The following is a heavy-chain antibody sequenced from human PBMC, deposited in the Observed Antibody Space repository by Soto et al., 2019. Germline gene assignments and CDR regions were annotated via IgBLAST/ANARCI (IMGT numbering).Heavy chain of an antibody. Sequence: EVQLVESGGGLVQPGRSLRLSCAASGFTFDDYAMHWVRQAPGKGLEWVSGISWNSGSIGYADSVKGRFTISRDNAKNSRYLQVNSLRAEDAAVYYCAKDRLFRSWWDGYTDWGQGTVVTVSS. D-gene: IGHD2-21*01. CDR3: AKDRLFRSWWDGYTD. V-gene: IGHV3-9*01. CDR1: GFTFDDYA. CDR2: ISWNSGSI. J-gene: IGHJ4*02.